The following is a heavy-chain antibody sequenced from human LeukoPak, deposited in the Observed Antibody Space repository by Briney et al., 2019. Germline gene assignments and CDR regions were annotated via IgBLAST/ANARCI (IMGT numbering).Heavy chain of an antibody. CDR3: ARGRDCSGGSCYTFYYYYMDV. Sequence: SVKVSCKASGGTFSSYAISWVRQAPGQGLEWMGGIIPIFGTANYAQKFQGRVTITADKSTSTAYMELSSLRSEDTAVYYCARGRDCSGGSCYTFYYYYMDVWGKGTTVTVSS. V-gene: IGHV1-69*06. CDR1: GGTFSSYA. J-gene: IGHJ6*03. CDR2: IIPIFGTA. D-gene: IGHD2-15*01.